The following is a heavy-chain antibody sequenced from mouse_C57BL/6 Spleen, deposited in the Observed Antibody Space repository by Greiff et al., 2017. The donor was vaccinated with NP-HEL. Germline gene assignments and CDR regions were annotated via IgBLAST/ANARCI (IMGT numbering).Heavy chain of an antibody. D-gene: IGHD3-3*01. Sequence: QVQLKQPGAELVMPGASVKLSCKASGYTFTSYWMHWVKQRPGQGLEWIGEIDPSDSYTNYNQKFKGKSTLTVDKSSSTAYMQLSSLTSEDSAVYYCARWEGLYFDDWGQGTTLTVSS. CDR2: IDPSDSYT. V-gene: IGHV1-69*01. CDR3: ARWEGLYFDD. J-gene: IGHJ2*01. CDR1: GYTFTSYW.